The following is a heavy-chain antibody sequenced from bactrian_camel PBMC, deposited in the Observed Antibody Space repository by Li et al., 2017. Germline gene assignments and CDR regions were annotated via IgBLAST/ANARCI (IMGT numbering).Heavy chain of an antibody. J-gene: IGHJ6*01. CDR1: GFTFGDSD. D-gene: IGHD5*01. CDR3: VAARTPVPNLPNFGY. Sequence: HVQLVESGGGSVQAGETLRPSCTLSGFTFGDSDVGWYRQPPGNECELVSSITSYGTSYYSDSVKGRFTISRDNAKSTLYLQMNSLKTEDTAVYSCVAARTPVPNLPNFGYWGRGTQVTVS. V-gene: IGHV3S55*01. CDR2: ITSYGTS.